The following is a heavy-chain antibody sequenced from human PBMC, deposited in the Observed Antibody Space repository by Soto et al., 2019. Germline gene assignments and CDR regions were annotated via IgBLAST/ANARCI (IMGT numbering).Heavy chain of an antibody. Sequence: ASVKVSCKASGYTFTSYYMHWVRQAPGQGLEWMGIINPSGGSTSYAQKFQGRVTMTTDTSTSTAYMELRSLRSDDTAVYYCARDTAMALPDAWGQGTLVTVSS. CDR3: ARDTAMALPDA. CDR2: INPSGGST. J-gene: IGHJ4*02. D-gene: IGHD5-18*01. CDR1: GYTFTSYY. V-gene: IGHV1-46*01.